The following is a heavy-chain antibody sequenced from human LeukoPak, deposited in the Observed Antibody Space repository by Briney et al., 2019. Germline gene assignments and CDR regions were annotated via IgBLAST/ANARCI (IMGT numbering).Heavy chain of an antibody. V-gene: IGHV3-23*01. CDR2: ISGSADNT. D-gene: IGHD2-21*01. Sequence: GGSLRLSCAASGFTFSSYAMSWVRQAPGKGLEWVSGISGSADNTYYADSVKGRFTISRDNSKSTLYLQMNSLRAEDTALYYCAKVKELISWYYFDYWGQGTLVTVSS. CDR1: GFTFSSYA. J-gene: IGHJ4*02. CDR3: AKVKELISWYYFDY.